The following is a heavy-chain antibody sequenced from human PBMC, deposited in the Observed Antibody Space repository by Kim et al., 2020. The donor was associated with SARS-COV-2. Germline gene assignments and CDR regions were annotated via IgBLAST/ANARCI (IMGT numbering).Heavy chain of an antibody. D-gene: IGHD6-19*01. CDR3: ARDLPFAYSSGWYDPLTH. J-gene: IGHJ4*02. CDR1: GFTFSSYS. V-gene: IGHV3-21*01. CDR2: ISSSSYI. Sequence: GGSLRLSCAASGFTFSSYSMNWVRQAPGKGLEWVSSISSSSYIYYADSVKGRFTISRDNAKNSLYLQMNSLRAEDTAVYYCARDLPFAYSSGWYDPLTHWGQGNLVTVSS.